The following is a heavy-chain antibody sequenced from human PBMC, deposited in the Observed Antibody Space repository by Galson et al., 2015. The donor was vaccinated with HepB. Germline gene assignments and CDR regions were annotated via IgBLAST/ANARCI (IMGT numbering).Heavy chain of an antibody. CDR3: AKGRAYYYDSSGYSQG. CDR1: GFTFSSYA. J-gene: IGHJ4*02. CDR2: ISGSGGST. Sequence: SLRLSCAASGFTFSSYAMSWVRQAPGKGLEWVSAISGSGGSTYYADSVKGRFTISRDNSKNTLYLQMNSLRAEDTAVYYCAKGRAYYYDSSGYSQGWGQGTLVTVSS. D-gene: IGHD3-22*01. V-gene: IGHV3-23*01.